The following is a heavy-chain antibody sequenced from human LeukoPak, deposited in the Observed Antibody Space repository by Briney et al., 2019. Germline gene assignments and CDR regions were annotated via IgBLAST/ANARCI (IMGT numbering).Heavy chain of an antibody. D-gene: IGHD6-6*01. V-gene: IGHV3-48*01. CDR1: GFSLSRFN. CDR3: ARDRLEEPQYTGSSAPEY. J-gene: IGHJ4*02. CDR2: ISTTTMSI. Sequence: GGSLRLACAASGFSLSRFNMDWVRPAPGKGLEWISYISTTTMSICYSDYAKGRFTIFRYNARDSVYLQMNRLRVEDTAGYDSARDRLEEPQYTGSSAPEYWGQGTLVTVSS.